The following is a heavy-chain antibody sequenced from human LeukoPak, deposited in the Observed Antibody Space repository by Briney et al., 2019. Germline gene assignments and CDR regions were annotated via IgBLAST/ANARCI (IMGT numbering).Heavy chain of an antibody. Sequence: SETLSLTCAVYGGSFSGYYWSWIRQPPGKGLELNGEINHSGSTNYNPSLKSRVTISVDTSKNQFSLKLSSVTAADTAVYYCARGARRLRLGELSLRYWGQGTLVTVSS. J-gene: IGHJ4*02. V-gene: IGHV4-34*01. CDR2: INHSGST. CDR1: GGSFSGYY. D-gene: IGHD3-16*02. CDR3: ARGARRLRLGELSLRY.